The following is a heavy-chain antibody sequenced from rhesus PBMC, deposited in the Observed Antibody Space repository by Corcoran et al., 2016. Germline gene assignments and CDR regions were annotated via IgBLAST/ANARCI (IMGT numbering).Heavy chain of an antibody. CDR1: GYSISSGYY. Sequence: QVQLQESGPGLVKPSETLSLTCAVSGYSISSGYYWGWIRQPPGKGLEYIGYISGSSGSTYYNPSLKSRVTISKDTSKNQSSLKLSSVTAADTAVYYCARLEIQWVQSWDYWGQGVLVTVSS. J-gene: IGHJ4*01. D-gene: IGHD5-24*01. CDR3: ARLEIQWVQSWDY. V-gene: IGHV4-99*01. CDR2: ISGSSGST.